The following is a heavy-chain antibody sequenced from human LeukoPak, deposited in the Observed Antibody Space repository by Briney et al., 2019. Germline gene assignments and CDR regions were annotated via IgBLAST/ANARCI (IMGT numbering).Heavy chain of an antibody. Sequence: GGSLRLSCAASGLTFSSYAMSWVRQPPGKGLEWVSAISGSGGTTYYADSVKGRFTISRDNSKNTLYLQMNSLRAEDTAVYYCATKYCSSTSCSQTIFFDYWGQGTLVTVSS. CDR2: ISGSGGTT. J-gene: IGHJ4*02. CDR1: GLTFSSYA. D-gene: IGHD2-2*01. CDR3: ATKYCSSTSCSQTIFFDY. V-gene: IGHV3-23*01.